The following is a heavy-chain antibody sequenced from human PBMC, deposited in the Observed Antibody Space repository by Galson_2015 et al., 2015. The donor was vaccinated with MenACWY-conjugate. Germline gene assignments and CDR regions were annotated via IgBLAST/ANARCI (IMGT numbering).Heavy chain of an antibody. J-gene: IGHJ4*02. Sequence: SLRLSCAASGFTISSYAMHWVRQAPGKGLEWVAVTSYDGSKKYYADSAKGRFTISRDNSKNTLYLQMNSLRDEDTAVYYCARDQQGYNSSLYRSFDYWGQGTLVTVSS. D-gene: IGHD6-13*01. CDR3: ARDQQGYNSSLYRSFDY. CDR1: GFTISSYA. V-gene: IGHV3-30*04. CDR2: TSYDGSKK.